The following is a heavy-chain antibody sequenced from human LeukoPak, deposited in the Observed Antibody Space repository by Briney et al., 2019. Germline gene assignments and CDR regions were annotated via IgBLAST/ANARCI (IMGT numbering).Heavy chain of an antibody. CDR1: GFTFSSYE. V-gene: IGHV3-48*03. J-gene: IGHJ6*03. Sequence: GGSLRLSCAASGFTFSSYEMNWVRQAPGKGLEWVSYISSSGSTIYYADSVKGRFTISRDNAKNSLYLQMNSLRAEDTAVYYCARDRLIGDYYYYMDVWGKGTTVTVS. CDR2: ISSSGSTI. D-gene: IGHD2-21*01. CDR3: ARDRLIGDYYYYMDV.